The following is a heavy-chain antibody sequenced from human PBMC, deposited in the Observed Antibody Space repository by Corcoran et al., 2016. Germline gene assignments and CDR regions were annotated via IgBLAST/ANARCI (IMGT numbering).Heavy chain of an antibody. V-gene: IGHV3-48*04. J-gene: IGHJ4*02. Sequence: EVQLVESGGGLVQPGGSLRLSCAASGFTFSSYSMNWVRQAPGKGLEWVSYISSSSTIYYADSVKGRFTISRDNAKNSLYLQMNSLRAEDTAVYYCARFQSWPGSYYFDYWGQGTLVTVSS. CDR3: ARFQSWPGSYYFDY. CDR1: GFTFSSYS. D-gene: IGHD5-12*01. CDR2: ISSSSTI.